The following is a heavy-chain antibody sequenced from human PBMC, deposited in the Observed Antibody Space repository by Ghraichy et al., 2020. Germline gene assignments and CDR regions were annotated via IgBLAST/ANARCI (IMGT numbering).Heavy chain of an antibody. CDR3: AKGDCSGGSCYGTAF. J-gene: IGHJ4*02. Sequence: GGSLRLSCAASGFTFSSSAMRWVRQAPGKGLEWVSAISGSGGGTYYADSVKGRFTISRDNSKNTLLLQMNSLRAEDTALYYCAKGDCSGGSCYGTAFWGQGTLVTVSS. V-gene: IGHV3-23*01. CDR2: ISGSGGGT. D-gene: IGHD2-15*01. CDR1: GFTFSSSA.